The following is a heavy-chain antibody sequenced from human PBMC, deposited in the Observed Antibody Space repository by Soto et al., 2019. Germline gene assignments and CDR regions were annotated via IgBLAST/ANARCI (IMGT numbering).Heavy chain of an antibody. CDR3: ATRIIGYCTGSNCYPTPYFFGY. CDR1: GASITSSIYY. Sequence: SEILSLTCTVSGASITSSIYYWGWIRQPPGKGLEWIGSVFHNGNTYYNPSLKSRVTISVDASKEQFSLKLSSVTAADTAVYYCATRIIGYCTGSNCYPTPYFFGYWGQGILVTVSS. D-gene: IGHD2-15*01. CDR2: VFHNGNT. J-gene: IGHJ4*02. V-gene: IGHV4-39*01.